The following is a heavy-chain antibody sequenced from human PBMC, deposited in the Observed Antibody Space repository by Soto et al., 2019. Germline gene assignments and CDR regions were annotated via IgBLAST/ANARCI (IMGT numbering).Heavy chain of an antibody. Sequence: EVQLVESGGGLVKPGGSLRLSCAASGFTFSNAWMSWVRQAPGKGLEWVGRIKSKTDGGTTDYAAPVKGRFTISRDDSKNTLYLQMNSLKTEDTAVYYCTGVAATPHYYYYYGMDVWGQGTTVTVSS. CDR2: IKSKTDGGTT. CDR3: TGVAATPHYYYYYGMDV. J-gene: IGHJ6*02. V-gene: IGHV3-15*01. D-gene: IGHD2-15*01. CDR1: GFTFSNAW.